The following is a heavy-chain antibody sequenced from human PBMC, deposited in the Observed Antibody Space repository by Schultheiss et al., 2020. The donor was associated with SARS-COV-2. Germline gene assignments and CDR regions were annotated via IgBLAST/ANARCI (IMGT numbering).Heavy chain of an antibody. Sequence: GGSLRLSCAASGFTFSSYAMSWVRQAPGKGLEWVSSISGSGGNTHYADSVKGRFTISRDNSKNTLHLQMNSLRAGDTAAYYCAKEGAGTDHYYHGMDVWGQGTTVTVSS. CDR3: AKEGAGTDHYYHGMDV. J-gene: IGHJ6*02. CDR1: GFTFSSYA. V-gene: IGHV3-23*01. CDR2: ISGSGGNT. D-gene: IGHD1-7*01.